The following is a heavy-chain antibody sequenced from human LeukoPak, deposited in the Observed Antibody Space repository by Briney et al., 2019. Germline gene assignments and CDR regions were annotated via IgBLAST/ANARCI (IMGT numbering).Heavy chain of an antibody. CDR2: IISNGGST. D-gene: IGHD6-19*01. V-gene: IGHV3-64*04. CDR1: GFTFSVYA. J-gene: IGHJ4*02. CDR3: ARDHSSGWYSDYFDY. Sequence: TGGSLRLSCSASGFTFSVYAIHWARQAPGKGLEYVSTIISNGGSTYYADSVKGRFTISRDNSKNTLYLQMNSLRAEDTAVYYCARDHSSGWYSDYFDYWGQGTLVTVSS.